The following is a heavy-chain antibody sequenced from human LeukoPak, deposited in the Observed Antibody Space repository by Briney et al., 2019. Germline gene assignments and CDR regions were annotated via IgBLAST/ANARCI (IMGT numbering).Heavy chain of an antibody. V-gene: IGHV4-59*01. CDR1: GGSISSYY. CDR2: IYYSGST. D-gene: IGHD3-10*01. CDR3: AREYYGSGSYVIYY. J-gene: IGHJ4*02. Sequence: SETLSLTCTVSGGSISSYYWSWIRQPPGKGLEWIGGIYYSGSTNYNPSLKSRVTISADTSKNQFSLKLSSVTAADTAVYYCAREYYGSGSYVIYYWGQGTLVTVSS.